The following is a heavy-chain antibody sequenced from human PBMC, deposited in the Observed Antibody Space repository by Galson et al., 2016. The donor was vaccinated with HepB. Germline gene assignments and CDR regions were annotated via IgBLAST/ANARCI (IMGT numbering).Heavy chain of an antibody. CDR1: GFTFSSSW. Sequence: SLRLSCAASGFTFSSSWMNWVRQAPGKGLEWVANINQDGSEKHYVDSVKGRFTISRDNAKNSLYLQMNSLRAEDTAVYYCALTDVFDIWGQGTMVTVSS. CDR3: ALTDVFDI. J-gene: IGHJ3*02. V-gene: IGHV3-7*01. CDR2: INQDGSEK.